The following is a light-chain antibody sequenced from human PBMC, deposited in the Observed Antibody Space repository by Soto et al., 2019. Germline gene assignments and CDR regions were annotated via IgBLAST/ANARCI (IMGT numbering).Light chain of an antibody. V-gene: IGKV3-20*01. CDR3: QQYSSSPWT. J-gene: IGKJ1*01. CDR1: QTFSSSY. CDR2: GAS. Sequence: EIVLTQSPGTLCLSPGERATLSCRASQTFSSSYLAWYQQKPGQAPRLLIYGASSRATGIPDRFSGSGSGTDFTLTISRLEPEDFAVYYCQQYSSSPWTFGQGTKVEFK.